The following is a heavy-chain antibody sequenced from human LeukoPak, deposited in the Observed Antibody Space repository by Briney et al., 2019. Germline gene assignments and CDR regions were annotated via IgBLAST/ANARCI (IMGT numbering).Heavy chain of an antibody. J-gene: IGHJ3*02. V-gene: IGHV4-34*01. CDR1: GGSFSGYY. CDR2: INHSGST. Sequence: SETLSLTCAVYGGSFSGYYWSWIRQPPGKGLEWIGEINHSGSTNHNPSLKSRVTISVDTSKNQFSLKLSSVTAADTAVYYCARRSPRKDDYVWGSYRRYAFDIWGQGTMVIVSS. D-gene: IGHD3-16*02. CDR3: ARRSPRKDDYVWGSYRRYAFDI.